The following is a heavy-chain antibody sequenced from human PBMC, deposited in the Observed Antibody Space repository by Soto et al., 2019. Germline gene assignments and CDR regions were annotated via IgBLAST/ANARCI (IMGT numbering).Heavy chain of an antibody. V-gene: IGHV4-59*01. CDR3: ARDRARPPNYYYGLDV. J-gene: IGHJ6*02. D-gene: IGHD3-10*01. CDR1: GGSINSDY. CDR2: IYFSGST. Sequence: KTSETLSLTCTVSGGSINSDYWTWIRQSPGKGMEWLGHIYFSGSTNYNPSLNRRVTISVDRSKNQFSLSLSSLTAADTAVYFCARDRARPPNYYYGLDVWGQGTTVTVSS.